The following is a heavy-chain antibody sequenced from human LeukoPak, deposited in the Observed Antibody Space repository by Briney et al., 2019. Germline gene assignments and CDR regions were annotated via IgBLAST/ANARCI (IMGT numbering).Heavy chain of an antibody. V-gene: IGHV1-2*02. CDR3: ARSFVGVLVAPDY. CDR1: GYTFTGYY. D-gene: IGHD3-16*01. J-gene: IGHJ4*02. CDR2: INPNSGGT. Sequence: ASAKVSCKASGYTFTGYYMHWVRQAPGQGLEWMGWINPNSGGTNYAQKFQGRVTMTRDTSISTAYMELSRLRSDDTAVYYCARSFVGVLVAPDYWGQGTLVTVSS.